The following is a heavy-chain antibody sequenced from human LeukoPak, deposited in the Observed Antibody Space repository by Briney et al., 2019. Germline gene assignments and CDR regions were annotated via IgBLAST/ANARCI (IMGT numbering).Heavy chain of an antibody. D-gene: IGHD6-13*01. J-gene: IGHJ4*02. Sequence: GASVKVSCKASGYSLSNYAMNWVRQAPGQGLERMGWINTNTGNPTYAQGFTGRFVFSLDTSVSTAYLQISSLRTEDTAVYYCARGRGAAAGTNYYFDYWGQGTLVTVSS. CDR1: GYSLSNYA. CDR2: INTNTGNP. V-gene: IGHV7-4-1*02. CDR3: ARGRGAAAGTNYYFDY.